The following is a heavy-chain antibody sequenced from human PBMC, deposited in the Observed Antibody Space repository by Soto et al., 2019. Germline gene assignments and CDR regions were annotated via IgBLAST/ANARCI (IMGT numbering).Heavy chain of an antibody. Sequence: GASVKVSCKASGYTFTSYAMHWVRQAPGQRLEWMGWINAGNGNTKYSQKFQGRVTITRGTSASTAYMELSSLRSEDTAVYYCARGRPPLAGTDYFDYWGQGTLVTVSS. CDR3: ARGRPPLAGTDYFDY. CDR1: GYTFTSYA. CDR2: INAGNGNT. D-gene: IGHD6-19*01. J-gene: IGHJ4*02. V-gene: IGHV1-3*01.